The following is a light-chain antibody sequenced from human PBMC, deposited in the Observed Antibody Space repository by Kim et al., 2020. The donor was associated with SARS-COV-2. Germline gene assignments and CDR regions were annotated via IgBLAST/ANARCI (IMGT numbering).Light chain of an antibody. CDR3: QQYGNSPHT. CDR2: GAS. V-gene: IGKV3-20*01. J-gene: IGKJ1*01. CDR1: QSVSSSY. Sequence: SPGERATLSCMASQSVSSSYLAWYQQKPGQAPRLLIYGASSRATGVPDRFSGSGSGTDFTLTITRLEPEDFAVYYCQQYGNSPHTFGQGTKVEIK.